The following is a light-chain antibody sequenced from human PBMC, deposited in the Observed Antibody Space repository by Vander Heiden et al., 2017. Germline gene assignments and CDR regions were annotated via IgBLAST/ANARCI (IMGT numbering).Light chain of an antibody. CDR2: EAS. Sequence: QSALTQPPSASGSPGLSVTISCTGTSSDIGGYNYVSWYQQHPGKAPKLMIYEASKRPSGVPDRFSGSKSGNTASLTVSGLQAEDEADYYCSSYAGSNNFVVFGGGTKLTVL. CDR3: SSYAGSNNFVV. CDR1: SSDIGGYNY. V-gene: IGLV2-8*01. J-gene: IGLJ2*01.